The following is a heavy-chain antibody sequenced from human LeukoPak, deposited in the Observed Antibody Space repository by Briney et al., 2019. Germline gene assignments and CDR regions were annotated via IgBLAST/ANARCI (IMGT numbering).Heavy chain of an antibody. CDR3: ASDLSGWYHFVGSVFY. V-gene: IGHV1-2*02. D-gene: IGHD6-19*01. CDR2: INPNSGGT. J-gene: IGHJ4*02. CDR1: GYTFTGYY. Sequence: ASVKVSCKASGYTFTGYYMHWVRQAPGQGLEWMGWINPNSGGTNYAQKFQGRVTMTRDTSISTAYMELSRLRSDDTAVYYCASDLSGWYHFVGSVFYWGQGTLVTVSS.